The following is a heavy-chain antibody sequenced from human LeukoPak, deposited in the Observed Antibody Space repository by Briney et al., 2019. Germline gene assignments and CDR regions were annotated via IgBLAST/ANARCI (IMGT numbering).Heavy chain of an antibody. CDR2: INPSGGST. D-gene: IGHD6-13*01. Sequence: ASVKVSCKASGYTFTSYYMHWVRQAPGQGLEWMGIINPSGGSTSYAQKFQGRVTMTRDMSTSTVYMELSSLRSEGTAVYYCARDLGGSWYVNKGNWFDPWGQGTLVTVSS. CDR1: GYTFTSYY. V-gene: IGHV1-46*01. J-gene: IGHJ5*02. CDR3: ARDLGGSWYVNKGNWFDP.